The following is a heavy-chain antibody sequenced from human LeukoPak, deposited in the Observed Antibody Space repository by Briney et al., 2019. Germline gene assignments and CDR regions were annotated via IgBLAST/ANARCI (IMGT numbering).Heavy chain of an antibody. D-gene: IGHD3-16*01. CDR3: ARGGGGLDQ. Sequence: ASVKVSFKASGGTFSSYAISWVRQAPGQGLEWMGVINPSGGTTSYAQKFQGRVTMTRDTSTSTVYMDLSSLRSEDTAVYYCARGGGGLDQWGQGTLVTVSS. CDR1: GGTFSSYA. J-gene: IGHJ4*02. V-gene: IGHV1-46*01. CDR2: INPSGGTT.